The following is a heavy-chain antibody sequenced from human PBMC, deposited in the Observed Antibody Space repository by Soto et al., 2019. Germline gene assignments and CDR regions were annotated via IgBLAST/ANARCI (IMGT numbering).Heavy chain of an antibody. CDR3: ARHRVGTRYCSSTSCYSGEQNAFDI. J-gene: IGHJ3*02. V-gene: IGHV5-51*01. CDR2: IYPGDSDT. D-gene: IGHD2-2*01. CDR1: GYSFTSYW. Sequence: GESLKISCKGSGYSFTSYWIGWVRQMPGKGLEWMGIIYPGDSDTRYSPSFQGQVTISADKSISTAYLQWSSLKASDTAMYYCARHRVGTRYCSSTSCYSGEQNAFDIWGQGTMVTVSS.